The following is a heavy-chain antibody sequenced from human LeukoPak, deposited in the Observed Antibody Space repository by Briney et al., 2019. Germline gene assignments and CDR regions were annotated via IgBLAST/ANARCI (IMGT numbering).Heavy chain of an antibody. Sequence: SGGSLRLSCAASGFTFDDYAMHWVRQAPGKGLEWVARINWNSRAIGDADSVEGRFTISRDNARKSLYLQMDSLSAEDTALYYCVKDADSSGYFQVRGGGFDYWGRGTLVIVSS. CDR2: INWNSRAI. D-gene: IGHD3-22*01. CDR3: VKDADSSGYFQVRGGGFDY. V-gene: IGHV3-9*01. J-gene: IGHJ4*02. CDR1: GFTFDDYA.